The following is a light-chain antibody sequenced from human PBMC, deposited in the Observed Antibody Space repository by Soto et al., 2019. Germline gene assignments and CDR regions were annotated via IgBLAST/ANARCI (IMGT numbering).Light chain of an antibody. J-gene: IGLJ1*01. V-gene: IGLV2-14*01. CDR3: SSYTSSTLYV. CDR2: DVS. CDR1: SSVVGGYNY. Sequence: QSLLTQPASVSGSPGQSITISCTGTSSVVGGYNYVSWYQQHPGKAPKLMIYDVSNRPSGVSNRFSGSKSGNTASLTISGLQAEDEADYYCSSYTSSTLYVFGTGTQGHRP.